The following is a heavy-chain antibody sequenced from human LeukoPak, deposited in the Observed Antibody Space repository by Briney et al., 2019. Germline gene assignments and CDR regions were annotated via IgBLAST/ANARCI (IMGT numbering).Heavy chain of an antibody. CDR3: ARGPRGDDIVVVPAADIDY. Sequence: TGGSLRLSCAASGFTFSSYWMHWVRQAPGKGLVWVSRINSDGSSTSYADSVKGRFTISRGNAKNTLYLQMNSLRAEDTAVYYCARGPRGDDIVVVPAADIDYWGQGTLVTVSS. CDR1: GFTFSSYW. D-gene: IGHD2-2*01. J-gene: IGHJ4*02. V-gene: IGHV3-74*01. CDR2: INSDGSST.